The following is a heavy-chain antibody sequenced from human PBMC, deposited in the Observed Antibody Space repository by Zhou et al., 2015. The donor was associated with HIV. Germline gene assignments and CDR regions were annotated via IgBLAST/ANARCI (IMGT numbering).Heavy chain of an antibody. J-gene: IGHJ4*02. Sequence: QVQLMQSGAEVKKPGASVRVSCKASGYTFTSYGISWVRQAPGQGLDWMGWISTYSGHTKYVENLQGRVTMTTDTSTTTAYMDLRSLRSDDTAVYYCARGYYFDSWGQGTLITVSS. CDR2: ISTYSGHT. V-gene: IGHV1-18*01. CDR3: ARGYYFDS. CDR1: GYTFTSYG.